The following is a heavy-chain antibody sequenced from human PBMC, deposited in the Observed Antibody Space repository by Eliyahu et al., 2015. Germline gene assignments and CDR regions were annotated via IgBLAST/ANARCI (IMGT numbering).Heavy chain of an antibody. D-gene: IGHD3-9*01. J-gene: IGHJ5*02. Sequence: QVQLQESGPGLVKPSETLSLTCTVSGGSISSYYWSWIRQPPGKGLEWIGYMYHSGSTSWNPSLKSRVTISIDTSKNQFSLKLRSVTAADTAVYYCARGYFDWLYWWFDPWGQGTLVTVSS. CDR3: ARGYFDWLYWWFDP. V-gene: IGHV4-59*01. CDR1: GGSISSYY. CDR2: MYHSGST.